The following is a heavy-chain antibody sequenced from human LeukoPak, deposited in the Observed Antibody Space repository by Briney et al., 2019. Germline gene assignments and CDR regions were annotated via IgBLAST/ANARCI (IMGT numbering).Heavy chain of an antibody. D-gene: IGHD3-9*01. CDR1: GFTFSSYG. CDR2: ISYDGSNK. CDR3: AKAYTSYDILTGYYRNPSDY. J-gene: IGHJ4*02. V-gene: IGHV3-30*18. Sequence: GRSLRLSCAASGFTFSSYGMHWVRQAPGKGLEWVAVISYDGSNKYYADSVKGRFTISRDNSKNTLYLQMNSLRAEGTAVYYCAKAYTSYDILTGYYRNPSDYWGQGTLVTVSS.